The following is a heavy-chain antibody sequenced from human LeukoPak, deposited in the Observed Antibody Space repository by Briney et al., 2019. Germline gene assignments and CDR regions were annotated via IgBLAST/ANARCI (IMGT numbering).Heavy chain of an antibody. D-gene: IGHD3-10*01. Sequence: SETLSLTCTVSGGSIRTYYWSWIRQPPGKGLEWIGCISYSGSTDYNPSLKSRLTMSVDTSKNQFSLKLSSVTAADTAMYYCARGPRPRDYYYGLDVWGPGTTVTVSS. V-gene: IGHV4-59*01. CDR1: GGSIRTYY. CDR2: ISYSGST. J-gene: IGHJ6*02. CDR3: ARGPRPRDYYYGLDV.